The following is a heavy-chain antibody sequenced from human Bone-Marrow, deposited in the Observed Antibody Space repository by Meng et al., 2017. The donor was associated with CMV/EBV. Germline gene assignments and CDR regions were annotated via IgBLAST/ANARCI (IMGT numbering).Heavy chain of an antibody. Sequence: ASVTVSCKVSGYTLTELSMHWVRQAPGKGLEGMGGFDHEDGETIYAQNFQGTVTMTEYTFTDTDYMELIRLRSEDTAVYYCVTLKATTIVVVPVADTKWIDPWGQGTLVTVYS. CDR1: GYTLTELS. CDR2: FDHEDGET. V-gene: IGHV1-24*01. J-gene: IGHJ5*02. CDR3: VTLKATTIVVVPVADTKWIDP. D-gene: IGHD2-2*01.